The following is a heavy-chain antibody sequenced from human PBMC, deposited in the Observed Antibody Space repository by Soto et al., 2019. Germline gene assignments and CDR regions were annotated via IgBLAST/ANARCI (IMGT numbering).Heavy chain of an antibody. Sequence: QVQLVQSGAEVKKPGSSVKVSCKASGGTFSSYTISWVRQAPGQGLEWMGRIIPILGIANYAQKFQGRVTITADKSTSTAYMELSSLSSEDTAVYYCARDRSDGDYDQGGYSDYWGQGTLVTVSS. J-gene: IGHJ4*02. CDR2: IIPILGIA. CDR3: ARDRSDGDYDQGGYSDY. CDR1: GGTFSSYT. D-gene: IGHD4-17*01. V-gene: IGHV1-69*08.